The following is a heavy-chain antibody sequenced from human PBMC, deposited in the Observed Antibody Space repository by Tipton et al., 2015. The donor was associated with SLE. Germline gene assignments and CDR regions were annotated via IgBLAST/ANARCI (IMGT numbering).Heavy chain of an antibody. D-gene: IGHD4-11*01. CDR2: IYTSGST. Sequence: TLSLTCTVSGGSISSGSXXWSXIRQPAGXGLEWIGRIYTSGSTNYTPSLKSRLTISVDTSKNQFSLKLSSVTAADTAVYYCARDADYSKVLDYWGQGPLVTVXX. J-gene: IGHJ4*02. CDR1: GGSISSGSXX. V-gene: IGHV4-61*02. CDR3: ARDADYSKVLDY.